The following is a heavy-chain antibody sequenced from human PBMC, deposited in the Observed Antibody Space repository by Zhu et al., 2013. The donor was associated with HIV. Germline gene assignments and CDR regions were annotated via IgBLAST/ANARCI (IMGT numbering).Heavy chain of an antibody. CDR2: INPNTGVN. CDR1: GYTFTGYY. D-gene: IGHD1-26*01. Sequence: QVQLVQSGVEVKKPGASVKVSCKASGYTFTGYYIHWVRRAPGQGLDWMGWINPNTGVNKYAQKFQGRVTLTRDTSISTAYMDLTRLISDDTAVYYCARETGGYFQHWGQGTLVSVSS. J-gene: IGHJ1*01. V-gene: IGHV1-2*02. CDR3: ARETGGYFQH.